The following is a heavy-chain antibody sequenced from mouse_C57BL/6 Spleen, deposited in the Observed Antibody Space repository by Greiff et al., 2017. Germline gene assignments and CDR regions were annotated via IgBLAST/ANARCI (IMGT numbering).Heavy chain of an antibody. CDR3: ARRLLRMDY. Sequence: EVKLMESGGGLVKPGGSLKLSCAASGFTFSDYGMHWVRQAPEKGLEWVAYISSGSSTIYYADTVKGRFTISRDNAKNTLFLQMTSLRSEDTAMYYCARRLLRMDYWGQGTSVTVSS. D-gene: IGHD1-1*01. CDR2: ISSGSSTI. CDR1: GFTFSDYG. V-gene: IGHV5-17*01. J-gene: IGHJ4*01.